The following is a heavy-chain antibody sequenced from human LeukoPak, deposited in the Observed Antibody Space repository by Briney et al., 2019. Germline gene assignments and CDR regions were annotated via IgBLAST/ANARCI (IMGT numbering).Heavy chain of an antibody. CDR2: ISSSSSYI. V-gene: IGHV3-21*01. CDR1: GFTFSSYS. Sequence: SGGSLRPSCAASGFTFSSYSMNWVRQAPGKGLEWVSSISSSSSYIYYADSVKGRFTISRDNAKNSPYLQMNSLRAEDTAVYYCARTLPAGLFDYWGQGTLVTVSS. D-gene: IGHD6-19*01. J-gene: IGHJ4*02. CDR3: ARTLPAGLFDY.